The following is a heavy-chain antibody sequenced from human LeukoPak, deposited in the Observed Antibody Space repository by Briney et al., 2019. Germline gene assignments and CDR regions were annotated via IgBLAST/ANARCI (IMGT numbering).Heavy chain of an antibody. CDR3: GRHCIVPTPPWSDSDY. V-gene: IGHV4-39*01. J-gene: IGHJ4*02. CDR2: IYYSGST. Sequence: SETLSLTCTVSGGSISSSSYYWGWIRQPPGKGLEWIGSIYYSGSTYYNPSLKSQVTISVDTSKNQFSLKLSSVTAADTAVYYCGRHCIVPTPPWSDSDYWGQGTLVTVSS. D-gene: IGHD2-8*01. CDR1: GGSISSSSYY.